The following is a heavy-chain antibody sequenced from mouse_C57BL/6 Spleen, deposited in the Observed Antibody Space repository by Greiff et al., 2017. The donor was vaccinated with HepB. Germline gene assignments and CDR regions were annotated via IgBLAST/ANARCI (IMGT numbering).Heavy chain of an antibody. CDR1: GYAFSSYW. D-gene: IGHD2-3*01. CDR3: ASSPGGWLRFDY. Sequence: VKLMESGAELVKPGASVKISCKASGYAFSSYWMTWVKQRPGKGLEWIGQIYPGDGDTNYNGKFKGKATLTADKSSSTAYMQLSSLTSEDSAVYFCASSPGGWLRFDYWGQGTTLTVSS. CDR2: IYPGDGDT. J-gene: IGHJ2*01. V-gene: IGHV1-80*01.